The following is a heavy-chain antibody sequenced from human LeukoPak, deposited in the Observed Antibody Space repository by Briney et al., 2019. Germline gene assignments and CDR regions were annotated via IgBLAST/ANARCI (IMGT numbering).Heavy chain of an antibody. D-gene: IGHD2-15*01. CDR2: ISGYSGKT. CDR3: ARAPGRPLGAFDI. V-gene: IGHV1-18*01. J-gene: IGHJ3*02. Sequence: ASVKVSCKASGYTFTGYYMHWVRQAPGQGLEWMGWISGYSGKTSYAQKLQGRVTMTTDTSTSTVYMELRSLRSDDTAMYYCARAPGRPLGAFDIWGQGTMVTVSS. CDR1: GYTFTGYY.